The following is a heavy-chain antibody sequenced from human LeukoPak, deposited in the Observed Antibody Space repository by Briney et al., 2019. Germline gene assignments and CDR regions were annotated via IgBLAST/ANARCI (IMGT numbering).Heavy chain of an antibody. D-gene: IGHD1-14*01. J-gene: IGHJ4*02. Sequence: GASVKVSCKASGYTFTAYRMHWVRQAPGQGLEWMGWIHPNSGDTKYTQTFQGRVTMTRDTSISTAYMELSGLRSEDTAVYYCAREYTEYWGQGTLVTVSS. V-gene: IGHV1-2*02. CDR3: AREYTEY. CDR2: IHPNSGDT. CDR1: GYTFTAYR.